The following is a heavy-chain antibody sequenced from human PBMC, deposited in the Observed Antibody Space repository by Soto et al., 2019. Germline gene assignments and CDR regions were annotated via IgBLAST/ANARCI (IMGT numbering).Heavy chain of an antibody. Sequence: GGSLRLSCAASGFTVSSTYMTWVRQAPGKGLEWVSVIYGGLTTSYADSVKGRFTISRDNSKNTVFLQMNSLRGEDTAVYYCARERIEAAGTPRFNYYYGMDVWGQGTTVTVSS. CDR2: IYGGLTT. V-gene: IGHV3-53*01. J-gene: IGHJ6*02. CDR3: ARERIEAAGTPRFNYYYGMDV. D-gene: IGHD6-13*01. CDR1: GFTVSSTY.